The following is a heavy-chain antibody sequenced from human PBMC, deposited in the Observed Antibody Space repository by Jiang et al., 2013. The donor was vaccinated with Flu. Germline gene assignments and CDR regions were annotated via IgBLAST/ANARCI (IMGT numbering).Heavy chain of an antibody. D-gene: IGHD6-13*01. J-gene: IGHJ3*02. V-gene: IGHV3-53*04. CDR2: IYSGGST. CDR1: GFTVSSNY. Sequence: VQLVESGGGLVQPGGSLRLSCAASGFTVSSNYMSWVRQAPGKGLEWVSVIYSGGSTYYADSVKGRFIISRHNSKNTLFLQMNSLRAEDTAVYYCAREGGIAAADAFDIWGQGTMVTVSS. CDR3: AREGGIAAADAFDI.